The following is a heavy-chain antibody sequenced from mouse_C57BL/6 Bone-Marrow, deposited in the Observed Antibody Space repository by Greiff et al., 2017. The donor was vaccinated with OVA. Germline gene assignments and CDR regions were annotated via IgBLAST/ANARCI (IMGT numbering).Heavy chain of an antibody. CDR1: GYTFTDYY. V-gene: IGHV1-26*01. CDR3: ARVGAYYSKGWFAY. CDR2: IIPNNGVT. Sequence: VQLQQSGPELVKPGASVKISCKASGYTFTDYYMNWVKQSHGKSLEWIGDIIPNNGVTSYNQKFKGKATLTVDKSSSTAYMELRILTSEDSAVYYCARVGAYYSKGWFAYWGQGTLVTVSA. D-gene: IGHD2-5*01. J-gene: IGHJ3*01.